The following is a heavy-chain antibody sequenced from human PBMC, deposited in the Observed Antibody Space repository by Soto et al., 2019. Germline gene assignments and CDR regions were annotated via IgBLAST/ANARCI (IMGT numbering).Heavy chain of an antibody. Sequence: SETLALTGTVSGGSISSSSYYWGWIRQPPGKGLEWIGSIYYSGSTYYNPSLKSRVTISVDTSKNQFSLKLSSVTAADTAVYYCARHNTQGGSSGKFNYWGQGTLVTVSS. CDR3: ARHNTQGGSSGKFNY. V-gene: IGHV4-39*01. CDR2: IYYSGST. J-gene: IGHJ4*02. D-gene: IGHD6-6*01. CDR1: GGSISSSSYY.